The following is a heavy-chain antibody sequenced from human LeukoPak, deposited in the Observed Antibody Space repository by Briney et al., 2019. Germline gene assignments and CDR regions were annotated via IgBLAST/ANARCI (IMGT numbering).Heavy chain of an antibody. D-gene: IGHD2-2*01. V-gene: IGHV3-23*01. Sequence: GGSLRLSCAASGFTFSSYAMSWVRQAPGKGLEWVSAISNSGGSTFYADSVKGRFTISRDNSKNALYLQMNSLRADDTAVYYCAKDQRYCSSTDCYDWGQGTLVTVSS. CDR2: ISNSGGST. CDR1: GFTFSSYA. J-gene: IGHJ4*02. CDR3: AKDQRYCSSTDCYD.